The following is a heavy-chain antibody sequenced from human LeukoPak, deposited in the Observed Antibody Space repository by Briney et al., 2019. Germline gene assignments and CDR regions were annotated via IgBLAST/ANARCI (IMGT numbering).Heavy chain of an antibody. J-gene: IGHJ4*02. CDR2: IIPIFGTA. V-gene: IGHV1-69*05. CDR1: GGTFSSYA. D-gene: IGHD6-13*01. CDR3: ARSYNSSWYGGDY. Sequence: ASVKVSCKASGGTFSSYAISWVRQAPGQGLEWMGGIIPIFGTANYAQKLQGRVTMTTDTSTSTAYMELRSLRSDDTAVYYCARSYNSSWYGGDYWGQGTLVTVSS.